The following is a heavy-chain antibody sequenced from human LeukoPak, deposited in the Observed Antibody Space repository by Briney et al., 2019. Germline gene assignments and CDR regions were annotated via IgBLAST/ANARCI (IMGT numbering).Heavy chain of an antibody. V-gene: IGHV1-69*13. CDR1: GGTFSSYA. J-gene: IGHJ4*02. D-gene: IGHD3-10*01. CDR2: IIPMFVTA. Sequence: GASVKVSCKTSGGTFSSYAISWMRQAPGQGLEWMGGIIPMFVTANYAQKFQGRVTITADESTSTAYMDLSSLRSEDTAVYYCARESGYGSGSYLSFWGQGTLVTVSS. CDR3: ARESGYGSGSYLSF.